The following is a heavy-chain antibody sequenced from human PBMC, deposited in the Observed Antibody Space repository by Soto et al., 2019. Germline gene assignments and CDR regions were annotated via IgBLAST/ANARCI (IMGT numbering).Heavy chain of an antibody. J-gene: IGHJ5*02. Sequence: PGGSLRLSCAASGFSVSSNNINWVRQAPGKGLEWVSIIYSGGETYYADSVKGRFTISRDNSKNTVYLQMNGLRAEDTAVYYCVGGNTYNYTWGQGTLVTVSS. CDR2: IYSGGET. D-gene: IGHD3-10*01. CDR3: VGGNTYNYT. CDR1: GFSVSSNN. V-gene: IGHV3-53*01.